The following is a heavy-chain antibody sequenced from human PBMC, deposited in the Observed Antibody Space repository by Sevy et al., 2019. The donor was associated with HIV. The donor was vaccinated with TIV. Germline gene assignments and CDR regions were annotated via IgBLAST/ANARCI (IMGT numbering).Heavy chain of an antibody. J-gene: IGHJ6*02. CDR2: ISGSGGST. Sequence: GGSLRLSCAASGFSFSSYAMSWVRQTPGKGLQWVSVISGSGGSTYYADSVKGRFTTFRDNSRNKVYLQMNSLRAEDTAVYYCARRPDLGVVILTGVLDVWGQGTTVTVSS. CDR3: ARRPDLGVVILTGVLDV. CDR1: GFSFSSYA. D-gene: IGHD3-3*01. V-gene: IGHV3-23*01.